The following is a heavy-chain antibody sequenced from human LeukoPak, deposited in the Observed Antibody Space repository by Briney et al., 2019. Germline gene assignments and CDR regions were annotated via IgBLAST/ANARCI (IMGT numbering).Heavy chain of an antibody. CDR3: AKGVRGVIYYYYGMDV. Sequence: GGSLRLSCAASGFTFSSYAMSWLRQAPGKGLEWVSAISGSGGSTYYADSVKGRFTISRDNSKNTLYLQMNSLRAEDTAVYYCAKGVRGVIYYYYGMDVWGKGTTVTVSS. J-gene: IGHJ6*04. D-gene: IGHD3-10*01. CDR2: ISGSGGST. V-gene: IGHV3-23*01. CDR1: GFTFSSYA.